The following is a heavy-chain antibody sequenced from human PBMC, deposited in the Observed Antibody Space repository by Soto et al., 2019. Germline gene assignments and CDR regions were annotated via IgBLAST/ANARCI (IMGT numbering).Heavy chain of an antibody. D-gene: IGHD6-13*01. CDR3: ARVVGAAAGRFDP. J-gene: IGHJ5*02. CDR2: IWFDGSDK. V-gene: IGHV3-33*01. CDR1: GFTFNSYG. Sequence: QEQLVESGGGVVQPGTSLRLSCVASGFTFNSYGMHWVRQAPGKGLEWVAAIWFDGSDKYYADSVKGRFTISRDNSKNTLYLQMNSLRAEDTGVYYGARVVGAAAGRFDPWGQGTLVIVSS.